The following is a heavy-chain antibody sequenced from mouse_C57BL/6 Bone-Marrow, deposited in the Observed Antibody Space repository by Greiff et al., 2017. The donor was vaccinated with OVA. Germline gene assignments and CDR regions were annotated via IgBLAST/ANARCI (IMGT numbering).Heavy chain of an antibody. CDR3: TRSSPWFAY. Sequence: EVKLMESGEGLVKPGGSLKLSCAASGFTFSSYAMSWVRQTPEKRLEWVAYISSGGDYTYYADTVKGRFTISRDNTRNTLYLQMSSLKSEDTAMYYCTRSSPWFAYWGQGTLVTVSA. CDR2: ISSGGDYT. CDR1: GFTFSSYA. V-gene: IGHV5-9-1*02. D-gene: IGHD1-1*01. J-gene: IGHJ3*01.